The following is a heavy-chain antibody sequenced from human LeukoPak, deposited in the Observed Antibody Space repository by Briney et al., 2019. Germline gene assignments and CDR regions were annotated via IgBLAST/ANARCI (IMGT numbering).Heavy chain of an antibody. V-gene: IGHV3-21*01. CDR1: GFTFSSYS. CDR3: ARDVLYYYGSGSSAGWFDP. CDR2: ISSSSSYI. Sequence: GGSLRLSCAASGFTFSSYSMNWVRQAPGKGLEWVSSISSSSSYIYCADSVKGRFTISRDNAENSLYLQMNSLRAEDTAVYYCARDVLYYYGSGSSAGWFDPWGQGTLVTVSS. D-gene: IGHD3-10*01. J-gene: IGHJ5*02.